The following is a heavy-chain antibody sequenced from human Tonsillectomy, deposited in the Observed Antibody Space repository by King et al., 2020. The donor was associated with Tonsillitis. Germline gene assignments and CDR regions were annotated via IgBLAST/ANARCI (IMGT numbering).Heavy chain of an antibody. CDR3: ARDRAAAATGTRFDY. J-gene: IGHJ4*02. Sequence: VQLVESGGGLVQPGGSLRLSCAASGFTFSSYWMSWVRQAPGKGLEWVANIKQDGSEKYYVDSVKGRFTISRDNAKNSLYLQMNSLRAEDTAVYYCARDRAAAATGTRFDYWGQGTLVTVSS. D-gene: IGHD6-13*01. V-gene: IGHV3-7*01. CDR2: IKQDGSEK. CDR1: GFTFSSYW.